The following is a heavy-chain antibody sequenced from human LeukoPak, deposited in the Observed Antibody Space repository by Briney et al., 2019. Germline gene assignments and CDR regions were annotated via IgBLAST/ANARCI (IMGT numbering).Heavy chain of an antibody. CDR2: IKRDGSQK. V-gene: IGHV3-7*05. J-gene: IGHJ4*02. D-gene: IGHD6-19*01. CDR1: GFTFSTYW. Sequence: PGGSLRLSCAASGFTFSTYWMACVRQARGKGLEWVANIKRDGSQKNYVDSVKGRFTISRDSAKSSLYLQMNSLRAEDTAVYYCARDSSGWLDYWGQGTLVTVSS. CDR3: ARDSSGWLDY.